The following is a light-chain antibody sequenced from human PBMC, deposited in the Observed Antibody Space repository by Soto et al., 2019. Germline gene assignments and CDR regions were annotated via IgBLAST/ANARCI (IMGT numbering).Light chain of an antibody. CDR1: QSVTNNY. CDR2: GAS. CDR3: QQYGISPLMYT. J-gene: IGKJ2*01. V-gene: IGKV3-20*01. Sequence: EIVLMQSPGTLSLSPGARATLSCRASQSVTNNYLAWYQQQPGQAPRLLIFGASSRATGVPDRFSGSGPGTDFTLTITRLEPEDFAVYYCQQYGISPLMYTFGQGTKLGVK.